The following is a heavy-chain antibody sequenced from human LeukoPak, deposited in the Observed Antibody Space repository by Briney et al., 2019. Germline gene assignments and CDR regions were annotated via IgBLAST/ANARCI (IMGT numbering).Heavy chain of an antibody. V-gene: IGHV4-34*01. CDR2: INHSGST. D-gene: IGHD3-16*02. CDR1: GGSFSGYY. CDR3: ARRIWGSYRFSY. J-gene: IGHJ4*02. Sequence: PSETLSLTCAVYGGSFSGYYWSWIRQPPGKGLEWIGEINHSGSTNYNPSLKSRVTISVDTSKNQFSLKLSSVTAADTAVYYCARRIWGSYRFSYWGQGTLVTVSS.